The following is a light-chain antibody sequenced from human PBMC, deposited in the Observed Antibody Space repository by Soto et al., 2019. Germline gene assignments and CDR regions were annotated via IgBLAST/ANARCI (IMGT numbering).Light chain of an antibody. CDR1: SSDVGGYNY. V-gene: IGLV2-14*01. J-gene: IGLJ1*01. CDR3: SSYTSSSTYV. CDR2: DVS. Sequence: QSALTQPASVSGSPGQSITIACTGTSSDVGGYNYVSWYQQYPGKAPRLVISDVSNRPSGVSNGFSGSKSGNSASLTISGLQAEDEADYYCSSYTSSSTYVFGTGTKLTVL.